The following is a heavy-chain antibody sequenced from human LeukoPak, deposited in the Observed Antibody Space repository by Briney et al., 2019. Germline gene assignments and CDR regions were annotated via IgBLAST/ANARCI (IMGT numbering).Heavy chain of an antibody. CDR2: IYSGGST. D-gene: IGHD6-13*01. Sequence: GGSLRLPCAASGFTVSSNYMSWVRQAPGKGLEWLSVIYSGGSTYYADSVKGRFTISRDNYKNTLYLQMNSLSAEDTAVYYCARVPGQQLLIDPWGQGTLVTVSS. J-gene: IGHJ5*02. CDR3: ARVPGQQLLIDP. V-gene: IGHV3-66*01. CDR1: GFTVSSNY.